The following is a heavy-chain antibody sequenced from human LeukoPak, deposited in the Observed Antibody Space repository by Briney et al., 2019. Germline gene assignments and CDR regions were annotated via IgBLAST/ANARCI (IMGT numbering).Heavy chain of an antibody. V-gene: IGHV3-23*01. J-gene: IGHJ4*02. Sequence: PGGSLRLSCAASGFSFSTFVMHWVRQAPGKGLEWVSAISGSGGSTYYADSVKGRFTISRDNSKNTLYLQMNSLRAEDTAVYYRATPRGYSGYDFALDYWGQGTLVTVSS. CDR2: ISGSGGST. CDR3: ATPRGYSGYDFALDY. CDR1: GFSFSTFV. D-gene: IGHD5-12*01.